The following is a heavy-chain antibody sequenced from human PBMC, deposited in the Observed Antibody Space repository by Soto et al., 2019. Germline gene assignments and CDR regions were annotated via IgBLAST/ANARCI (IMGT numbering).Heavy chain of an antibody. CDR3: VTAVRGYNANGDL. J-gene: IGHJ6*02. V-gene: IGHV3-7*03. CDR1: GFTFSSYW. Sequence: GESLSLSCVGSGFTFSSYWMGWVRQTPGKGLEWVATIKADGTEKYYVDSVKGRFTFSRDNAKTSVYLEMNSLRAEDTAVYYCVTAVRGYNANGDLWGQGTTVTVSS. CDR2: IKADGTEK. D-gene: IGHD5-12*01.